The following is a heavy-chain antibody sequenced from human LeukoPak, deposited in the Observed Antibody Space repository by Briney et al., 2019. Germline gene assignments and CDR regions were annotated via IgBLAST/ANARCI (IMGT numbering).Heavy chain of an antibody. V-gene: IGHV4-39*07. J-gene: IGHJ3*02. Sequence: SETLSLTCTVSGGSISSSSYYWGWIRQPPGKGLEWIGSIYYSGSTYYNPSLKSRVTISVDTSKNQFSLKLSSVTAADTAVYCCARDFGFGRELLEAFDIWGQGTMVTVSS. CDR3: ARDFGFGRELLEAFDI. D-gene: IGHD1-26*01. CDR1: GGSISSSSYY. CDR2: IYYSGST.